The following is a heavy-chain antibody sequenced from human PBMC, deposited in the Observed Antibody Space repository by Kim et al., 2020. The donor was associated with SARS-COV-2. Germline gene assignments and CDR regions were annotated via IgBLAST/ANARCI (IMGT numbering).Heavy chain of an antibody. Sequence: SETLSLTCTVSGGSISSYYWSWIRQPPGKGLEWIGYIYYSGSTNYNPSLKSRVTISVDTSKNQFSLKLSSVTAADTAVYYCARLGDSRSMVHDAFDIWGQGTMVTVSS. J-gene: IGHJ3*02. CDR3: ARLGDSRSMVHDAFDI. V-gene: IGHV4-59*08. CDR1: GGSISSYY. CDR2: IYYSGST. D-gene: IGHD3-16*01.